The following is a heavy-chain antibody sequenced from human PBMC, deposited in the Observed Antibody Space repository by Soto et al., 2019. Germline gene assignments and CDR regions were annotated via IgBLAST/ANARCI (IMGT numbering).Heavy chain of an antibody. V-gene: IGHV1-18*04. CDR2: ISAYNGNT. CDR1: GYTFTRYG. CDR3: ARDKADYYYYGMDV. Sequence: ASVKVSCKASGYTFTRYGISWVRQAPGQGLEWMGWISAYNGNTNYAQKLQGRVTMTTDTSTSTAYMELRSLRSDDTAVYYCARDKADYYYYGMDVWGQGTTVTVSS. J-gene: IGHJ6*02.